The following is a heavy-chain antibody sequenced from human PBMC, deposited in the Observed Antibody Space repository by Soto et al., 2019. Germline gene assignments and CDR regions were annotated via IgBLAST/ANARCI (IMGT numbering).Heavy chain of an antibody. J-gene: IGHJ5*02. CDR2: VYYTGFT. V-gene: IGHV4-38-2*02. CDR3: ASLPVVVIALGYFDP. CDR1: GDSIGSSYY. Sequence: SETLSLTCTVSGDSIGSSYYWGWVRQPPGKGLECVGAVYYTGFTYYNPSLKSRLTISLDTSKNQVSLRLSSVTAADAAIYYCASLPVVVIALGYFDPWGPGTLVTVSS. D-gene: IGHD2-21*01.